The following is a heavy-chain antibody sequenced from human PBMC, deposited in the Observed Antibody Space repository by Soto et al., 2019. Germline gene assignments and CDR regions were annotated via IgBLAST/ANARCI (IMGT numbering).Heavy chain of an antibody. D-gene: IGHD6-6*01. CDR1: GGSISSYY. V-gene: IGHV4-59*01. CDR2: IYYSGST. CDR3: ARVGSSPTYYYYGMDV. Sequence: PSETLSLTCTVSGGSISSYYWSWIRQPPGKGLEWIGYIYYSGSTNYNPSLKSRVTISVDTSKNQFSLKLSSVTAADTAVYYCARVGSSPTYYYYGMDVWGQGTTVTVS. J-gene: IGHJ6*02.